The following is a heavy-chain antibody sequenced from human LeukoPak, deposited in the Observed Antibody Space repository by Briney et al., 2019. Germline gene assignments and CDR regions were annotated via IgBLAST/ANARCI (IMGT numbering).Heavy chain of an antibody. CDR2: IYYSGST. Sequence: SETLSLTCTVSGGSISSYYWSCIRHPPGKGLEWSGYIYYSGSTNYNPSLKSRVTISVDTSKNQFSLKLSSVPAADTAVYYCARYGVESPHRNWFDPWGQGTLVTVSS. J-gene: IGHJ5*02. CDR3: ARYGVESPHRNWFDP. D-gene: IGHD3-10*01. CDR1: GGSISSYY. V-gene: IGHV4-59*01.